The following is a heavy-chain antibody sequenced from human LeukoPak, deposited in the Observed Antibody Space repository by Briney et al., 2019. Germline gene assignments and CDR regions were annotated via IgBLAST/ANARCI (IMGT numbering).Heavy chain of an antibody. J-gene: IGHJ4*02. CDR1: GYTLTELS. V-gene: IGHV1-24*01. CDR3: ATDARLGKLLDY. CDR2: FDPEDGET. Sequence: ASVKVSCKVSGYTLTELSMHWVRQAPGKGLEWMGGFDPEDGETIYAQKFQGRVTMTEDTSTDTAYMELSSLRSEDTAVYYCATDARLGKLLDYWGQGTLVTVSS. D-gene: IGHD1-26*01.